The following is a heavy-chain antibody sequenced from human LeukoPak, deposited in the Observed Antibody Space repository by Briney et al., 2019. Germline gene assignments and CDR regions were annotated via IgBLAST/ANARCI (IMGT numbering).Heavy chain of an antibody. Sequence: GGSLRLSCAASAFIFSSYWMYWVRQAPGKGLVWVSRINSDGTSTTYADSVKGRFTISRDNAKHTLYLQMNSLRAEDTAVYYCAREGSSYSMDVWGQGTTVTVSS. V-gene: IGHV3-74*01. CDR1: AFIFSSYW. CDR3: AREGSSYSMDV. CDR2: INSDGTST. J-gene: IGHJ6*02.